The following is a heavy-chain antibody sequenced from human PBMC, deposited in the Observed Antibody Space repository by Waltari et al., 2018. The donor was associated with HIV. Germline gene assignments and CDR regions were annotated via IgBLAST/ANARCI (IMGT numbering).Heavy chain of an antibody. CDR2: ISCNSGSI. CDR3: AKGQTLYWYFDL. J-gene: IGHJ2*01. V-gene: IGHV3-9*01. CDR1: GFTFDVYA. Sequence: EVQLVESGGGVVQPGGSLRLSCAAPGFTFDVYAMHWVRQAPGKGLEWVSGISCNSGSIGYADSVKGRFTNSRDNAKNSLYLQMNSLRAEDTALYYCAKGQTLYWYFDLWGRGTLVTVSS.